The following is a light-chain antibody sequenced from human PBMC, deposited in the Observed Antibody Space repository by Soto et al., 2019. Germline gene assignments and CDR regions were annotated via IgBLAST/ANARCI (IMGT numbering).Light chain of an antibody. CDR3: QQYFNSPIT. J-gene: IGKJ5*01. V-gene: IGKV3-11*01. Sequence: EIGLTQSPGTLALSRGERATLSCRARQSVNSRLSWYQHKPGQAPRLLNSGASNRASGIPARFSACGSGSDFVLTIISVEPADFAFYYCQQYFNSPITFGQGTRLEI. CDR2: GAS. CDR1: QSVNSR.